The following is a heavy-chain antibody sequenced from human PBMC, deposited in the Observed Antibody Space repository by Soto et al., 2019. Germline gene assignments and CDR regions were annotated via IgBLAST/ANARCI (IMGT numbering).Heavy chain of an antibody. V-gene: IGHV1-8*01. Sequence: ASVKVSCKASGYTFTSYDINWVRQATGQGLEWMGWMNPNSGNTGYAQKFQGRVTMTRNTSISTAYMELCSLRSEETAGYYCARGIVVVPAAIHHYYYYMDVWGKGTTVTVSS. D-gene: IGHD2-2*01. CDR2: MNPNSGNT. CDR3: ARGIVVVPAAIHHYYYYMDV. CDR1: GYTFTSYD. J-gene: IGHJ6*03.